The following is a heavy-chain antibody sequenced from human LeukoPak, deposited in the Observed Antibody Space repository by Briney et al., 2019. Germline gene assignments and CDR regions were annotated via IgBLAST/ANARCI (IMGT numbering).Heavy chain of an antibody. CDR3: AKWPYYYDSSGYYYFDY. Sequence: GGSLRLSCTVSGFSFSFFAMSWVRQAPGKGLEWVSSISGSGDTTFYADSVKGRFTSSRDNSKNTLYLQMNSLRAEDTAVYYCAKWPYYYDSSGYYYFDYWGQGTLVTVSS. J-gene: IGHJ4*02. CDR2: ISGSGDTT. CDR1: GFSFSFFA. D-gene: IGHD3-22*01. V-gene: IGHV3-23*01.